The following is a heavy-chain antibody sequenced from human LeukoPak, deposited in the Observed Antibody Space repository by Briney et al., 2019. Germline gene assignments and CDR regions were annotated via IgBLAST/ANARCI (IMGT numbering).Heavy chain of an antibody. CDR2: IYHSEST. D-gene: IGHD4-23*01. Sequence: SETLSLTCAVSGYSISSGYYWGWIRQPPGKGLEWIGSIYHSESTYYNPSLKSRVTISVDTSKNQFSLKLSSVTAADTAVYYCARLVTYYMDVWGKGTTVTVSS. V-gene: IGHV4-38-2*01. J-gene: IGHJ6*03. CDR3: ARLVTYYMDV. CDR1: GYSISSGYY.